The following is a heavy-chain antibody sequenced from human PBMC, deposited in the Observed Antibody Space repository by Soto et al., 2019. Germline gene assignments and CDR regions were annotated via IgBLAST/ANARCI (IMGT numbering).Heavy chain of an antibody. D-gene: IGHD2-2*01. CDR2: INPNSGGT. CDR1: GYTFTGYY. V-gene: IGHV1-2*04. J-gene: IGHJ6*02. CDR3: ARADIVVVPAANYGMDV. Sequence: ASVKVSCKASGYTFTGYYMHWVRQAPGQGLEWMGWINPNSGGTNYAQKFQGWVTMTRDTSISTAYMELSRLRPDDTAVYYCARADIVVVPAANYGMDVWGQGTTVTVSS.